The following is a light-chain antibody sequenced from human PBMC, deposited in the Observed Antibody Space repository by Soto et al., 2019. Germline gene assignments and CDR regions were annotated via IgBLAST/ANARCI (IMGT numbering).Light chain of an antibody. CDR1: QSVGRNF. CDR3: HQYAASPLT. CDR2: GAS. J-gene: IGKJ4*01. V-gene: IGKV3-20*01. Sequence: ENVLTQSPGTLSLSPGESTTLSCRASQSVGRNFLAWYQQKPGRAPRLLIHGASYRATGIPDRFSGSGSETDFTLTISRVEPEDSAVYYCHQYAASPLTFGGGTKVEIK.